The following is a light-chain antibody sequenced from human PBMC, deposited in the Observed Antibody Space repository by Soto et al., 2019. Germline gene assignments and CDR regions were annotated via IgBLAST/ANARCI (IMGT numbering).Light chain of an antibody. J-gene: IGKJ4*01. CDR3: QQYHNWPPALT. V-gene: IGKV3-15*01. CDR2: SAS. Sequence: EIVVTQSPATLSVSPGERATLSCRASQSVSSDLAWYQQKPGQAPRLLIYSASARATGIPARFSGSGSGTEFTLTISSLQSEDFAVYYCQQYHNWPPALTFGGGTKVEIK. CDR1: QSVSSD.